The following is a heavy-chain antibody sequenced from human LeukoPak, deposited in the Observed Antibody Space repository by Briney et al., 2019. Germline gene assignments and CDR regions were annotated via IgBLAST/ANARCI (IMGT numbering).Heavy chain of an antibody. J-gene: IGHJ4*02. CDR2: IRGSGGNT. V-gene: IGHV3-23*01. Sequence: GGSLRLSCAASGFTFSSHAMTWVRQASGKGLEWVSSIRGSGGNTYYADSVKGRFTISRDNFQNTLYLQMNSLRAEDTAVYYCARGGYCSSTSCRYDYWGQGTLVTVSS. CDR3: ARGGYCSSTSCRYDY. CDR1: GFTFSSHA. D-gene: IGHD2-2*01.